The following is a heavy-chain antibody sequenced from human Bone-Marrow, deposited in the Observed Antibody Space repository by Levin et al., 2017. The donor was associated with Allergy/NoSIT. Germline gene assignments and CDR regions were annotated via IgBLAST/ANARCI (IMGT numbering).Heavy chain of an antibody. D-gene: IGHD1-1*01. CDR2: ISGSGGAK. J-gene: IGHJ4*02. CDR3: AKARPELEVRSDYFDY. Sequence: PSGGSLRLSCAASGFTFSTYAMSWVRQAPGKGLEWVSDISGSGGAKYYADSVKGRFNISRDNSKNTLYLQMKSLRVEDTAVYYCAKARPELEVRSDYFDYWGQGALVTVSS. V-gene: IGHV3-23*01. CDR1: GFTFSTYA.